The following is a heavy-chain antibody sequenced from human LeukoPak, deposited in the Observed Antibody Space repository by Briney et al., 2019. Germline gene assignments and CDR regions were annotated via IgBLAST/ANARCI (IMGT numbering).Heavy chain of an antibody. CDR2: IWYDGSNK. CDR3: ARAFVVGAPRDWDAFDI. V-gene: IGHV3-33*01. CDR1: GFTFSSYG. Sequence: PGGSLRLSCAASGFTFSSYGMHWVRQAPGKGLEWVAVIWYDGSNKYYADSVKGRFTISRDNAKNSLYLQMNSLRAEDTAVYYCARAFVVGAPRDWDAFDIWGQGTMVTVSS. D-gene: IGHD1-26*01. J-gene: IGHJ3*02.